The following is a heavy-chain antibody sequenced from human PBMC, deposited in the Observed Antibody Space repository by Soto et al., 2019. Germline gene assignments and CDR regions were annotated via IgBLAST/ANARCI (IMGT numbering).Heavy chain of an antibody. V-gene: IGHV1-2*02. CDR3: AGGGGVGVAGSAAFDM. CDR1: GYPVTAYY. CDR2: INPATGAA. D-gene: IGHD3-3*01. J-gene: IGHJ3*02. Sequence: QLHLVQSGAVVKKPGASVTVSCSASGYPVTAYYMHWVRQAPGRGLEWMGGINPATGAAKYTQTSRGGFPMTGDTPRSTVSRDLTGVTPADTAVFSWAGGGGVGVAGSAAFDMWGQGTLVTVSS.